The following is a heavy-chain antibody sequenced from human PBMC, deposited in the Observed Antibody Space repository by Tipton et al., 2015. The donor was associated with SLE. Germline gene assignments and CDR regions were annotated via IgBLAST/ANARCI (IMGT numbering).Heavy chain of an antibody. V-gene: IGHV5-51*03. CDR1: GYTFTNYW. CDR2: IYPGDSNT. D-gene: IGHD1-26*01. CDR3: ARLGGSHNWFDP. Sequence: QLVQSGAEVRKPGESLKISCRGSGYTFTNYWIAWVRQMPGKGLEWMGSIYPGDSNTRYSPSFQGQVTISADMSISAAYLQWRSLKASDSAMYDCARLGGSHNWFDPWGQGTLVTVSS. J-gene: IGHJ5*02.